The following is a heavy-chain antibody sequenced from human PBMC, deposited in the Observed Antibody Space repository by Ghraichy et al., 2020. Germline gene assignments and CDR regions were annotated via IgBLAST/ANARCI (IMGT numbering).Heavy chain of an antibody. CDR2: IHYSGST. CDR3: ARRRPDITSYGGYYFDY. Sequence: SETLSLTCTVSGDSITNFYWSWIRLPPGKGLEWIGYIHYSGSTDYNSSFKSRVAIIVDKSKNQFSLQLRSVTAADTAVYYCARRRPDITSYGGYYFDYWVQGTLLTVSS. J-gene: IGHJ4*02. CDR1: GDSITNFY. V-gene: IGHV4-59*01. D-gene: IGHD4-17*01.